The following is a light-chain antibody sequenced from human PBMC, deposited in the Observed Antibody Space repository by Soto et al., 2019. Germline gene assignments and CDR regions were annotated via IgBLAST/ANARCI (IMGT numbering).Light chain of an antibody. CDR2: SAS. Sequence: TQAPGTLSFTPGERATITCRASQTVSSRLAWYQQKPGQAPKLLIYSASTMATGVPDRFSGSGSGTEFTLTISSLQSEDFAVYYCQHYNNWPWTFGQGTKVDI. J-gene: IGKJ1*01. V-gene: IGKV3D-15*01. CDR1: QTVSSR. CDR3: QHYNNWPWT.